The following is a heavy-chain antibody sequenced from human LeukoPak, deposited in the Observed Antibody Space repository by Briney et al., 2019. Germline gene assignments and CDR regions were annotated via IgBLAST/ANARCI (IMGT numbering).Heavy chain of an antibody. J-gene: IGHJ4*01. D-gene: IGHD6-19*01. V-gene: IGHV3-53*01. CDR2: IYSGVST. CDR3: ARDLAVAGTSYFDY. Sequence: PGGSLRLSCAASGFTFSSYSMNWVRQAPGNGLEWVSVIYSGVSTYYADSVKGRFTISRDNSKNTLYLQMNSLRAEDTAVYYCARDLAVAGTSYFDYWGQGTLVTVSS. CDR1: GFTFSSYS.